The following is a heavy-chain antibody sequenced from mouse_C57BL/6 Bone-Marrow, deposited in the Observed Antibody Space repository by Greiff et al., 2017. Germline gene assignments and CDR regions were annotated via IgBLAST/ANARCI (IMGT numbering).Heavy chain of an antibody. Sequence: VQLQQSGAELVRPGASVTLSCKASGYTFTDYEMHWVKQTPVHGLEWIGAIDPETGGTAYNQKFKGKAILTADKSSSTAYMELRSLTSEDSAVYYCTRWGITTGGVPFDYWGQGTTLTVSS. CDR3: TRWGITTGGVPFDY. V-gene: IGHV1-15*01. CDR2: IDPETGGT. CDR1: GYTFTDYE. J-gene: IGHJ2*01. D-gene: IGHD1-1*01.